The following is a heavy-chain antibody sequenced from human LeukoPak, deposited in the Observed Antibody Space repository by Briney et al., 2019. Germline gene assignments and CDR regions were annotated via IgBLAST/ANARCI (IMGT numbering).Heavy chain of an antibody. J-gene: IGHJ4*02. D-gene: IGHD6-19*01. V-gene: IGHV4-30-2*05. CDR2: IYRTGST. CDR1: GGSINSGGYY. Sequence: SETLSLTCTVSGGSINSGGYYWSWIRQPPGKGLEWIGYIYRTGSTYCNPSLKSRVTISVDKSRNQFSLNLNSVTAADTALYYCAKVPNIRASISSGWGFDYWGQGTLVTVSS. CDR3: AKVPNIRASISSGWGFDY.